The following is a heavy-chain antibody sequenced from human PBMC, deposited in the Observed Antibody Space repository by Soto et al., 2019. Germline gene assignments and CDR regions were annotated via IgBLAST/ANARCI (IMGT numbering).Heavy chain of an antibody. CDR1: GYSITSGYY. CDR2: IYHSGST. J-gene: IGHJ4*02. D-gene: IGHD6-19*01. Sequence: RSLTCAVSGYSITSGYYWGCIRQPPGKGLEWIGWIYHSGSTYYNPSHKSPATISFDTSKNQFSLKLSSVTAVDPPVHDCARGVAETGSDYWAQGTLFTVSS. CDR3: ARGVAETGSDY. V-gene: IGHV4-38-2*01.